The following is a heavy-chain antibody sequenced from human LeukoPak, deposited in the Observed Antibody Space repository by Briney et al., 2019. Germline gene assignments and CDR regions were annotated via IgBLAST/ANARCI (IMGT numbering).Heavy chain of an antibody. Sequence: ASVTVSCKASGYTFTGYYLQWVRQAPGQGLEWMGWINPNSGGTNYAQKVQGRVTMTRDTSISTAYMELSRLRSDDTAVYYCARDQPGDGYNRRGARDWGQGTLVTVSS. CDR3: ARDQPGDGYNRRGARD. CDR2: INPNSGGT. D-gene: IGHD5-24*01. V-gene: IGHV1-2*02. J-gene: IGHJ4*02. CDR1: GYTFTGYY.